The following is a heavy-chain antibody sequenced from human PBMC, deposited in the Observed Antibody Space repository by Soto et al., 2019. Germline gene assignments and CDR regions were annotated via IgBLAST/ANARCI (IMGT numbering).Heavy chain of an antibody. J-gene: IGHJ6*02. D-gene: IGHD6-19*01. CDR3: AREIAVAGTGYYGMDV. CDR1: GYTFTSYY. CDR2: INPSGGST. V-gene: IGHV1-46*01. Sequence: GASVKVSCKASGYTFTSYYMHWVRQAPGQGLEWMGIINPSGGSTSYAQKFQGRVTMTRDTSTSTVYMELSSLRSEDTAVYYCAREIAVAGTGYYGMDVWGQGTTVTVSS.